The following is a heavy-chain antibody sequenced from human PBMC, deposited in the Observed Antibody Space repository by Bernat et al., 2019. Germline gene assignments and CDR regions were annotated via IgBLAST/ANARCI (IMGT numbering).Heavy chain of an antibody. V-gene: IGHV3-7*03. Sequence: EVQLVESGGNLVQPGGSLRLSCAASGFTVSSNYMSWVRQAPGKGLEWVANIKHDGSDQYYVNSMKGRFTISRDNAKSSLYLQMNSLRAEDTAIYYCARYCSSTGCTDAFDIWGQGTMVTVSS. CDR1: GFTVSSNY. CDR2: IKHDGSDQ. D-gene: IGHD2-2*01. J-gene: IGHJ3*02. CDR3: ARYCSSTGCTDAFDI.